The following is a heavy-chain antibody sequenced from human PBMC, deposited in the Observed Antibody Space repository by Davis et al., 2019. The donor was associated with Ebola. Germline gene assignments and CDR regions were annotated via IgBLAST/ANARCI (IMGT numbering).Heavy chain of an antibody. CDR3: ARDRAGSGLPFDP. CDR2: MSGSGDGI. Sequence: GESLKISCAASRFSVSNYAMTWVRQAPGKGLEWVSGMSGSGDGIYYADSVKGRFTISRDDSKNTLYLQMHSLRAEDTAVYYCARDRAGSGLPFDPWGQGTLVTVSS. J-gene: IGHJ5*02. CDR1: RFSVSNYA. D-gene: IGHD3-10*01. V-gene: IGHV3-23*01.